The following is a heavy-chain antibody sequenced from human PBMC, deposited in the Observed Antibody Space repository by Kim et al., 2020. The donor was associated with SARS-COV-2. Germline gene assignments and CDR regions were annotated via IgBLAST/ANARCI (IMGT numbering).Heavy chain of an antibody. CDR3: AKGGRDLNF. V-gene: IGHV3-23*01. J-gene: IGHJ4*02. D-gene: IGHD2-15*01. CDR1: GFTFSSYA. Sequence: GGSLRLSCAASGFTFSSYAVGWVRQAPGKGLEWVSVISDRGDYTNYADSVKGRFTISRDDSKNTLYLQMNSLRAEDTAVYHCAKGGRDLNFWGQGTPVTVAS. CDR2: ISDRGDYT.